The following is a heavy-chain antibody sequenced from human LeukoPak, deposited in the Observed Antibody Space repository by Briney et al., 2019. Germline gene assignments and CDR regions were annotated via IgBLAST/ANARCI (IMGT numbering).Heavy chain of an antibody. J-gene: IGHJ4*02. V-gene: IGHV1-2*02. CDR3: SREASCDSTSCPQDY. CDR2: INPYTGVT. CDR1: GYTFTGHF. Sequence: ASVKVSCKASGYTFTGHFIFWVRQSPGQRLELMAWINPYTGVTNYAQKFQGRVTVASDTSISTAYLDISRLISDATALSYCSREASCDSTSCPQDYWGQGTLVTVSS. D-gene: IGHD2-2*01.